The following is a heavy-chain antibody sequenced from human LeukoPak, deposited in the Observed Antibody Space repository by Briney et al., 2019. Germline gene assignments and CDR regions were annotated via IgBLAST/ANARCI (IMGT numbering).Heavy chain of an antibody. CDR3: ARDRRSSSGFYFDY. V-gene: IGHV3-21*01. CDR2: ISSSSSYI. Sequence: PGGSLRLSCAASGFTFSGYNMNWVRQAPGKGLEWVPSISSSSSYIYYADSVKGRFTISRDNAKNSLYLQMSSLRAEDTAVYYCARDRRSSSGFYFDYWGQGTLVTVSS. CDR1: GFTFSGYN. D-gene: IGHD6-6*01. J-gene: IGHJ4*02.